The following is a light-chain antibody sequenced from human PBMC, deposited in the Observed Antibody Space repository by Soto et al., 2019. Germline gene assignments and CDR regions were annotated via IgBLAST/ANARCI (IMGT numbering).Light chain of an antibody. CDR1: QSVSSN. V-gene: IGKV3-15*01. CDR2: GAS. Sequence: EIVMTQSPATLSVSPGERATLSCRASQSVSSNLAGYQQKPGQAPRLLIYGASTRATGIPARFSGSGSGTEFTLTISSLQSEDFAVYYCQQFATSPLTFGGGTKVDIK. J-gene: IGKJ4*01. CDR3: QQFATSPLT.